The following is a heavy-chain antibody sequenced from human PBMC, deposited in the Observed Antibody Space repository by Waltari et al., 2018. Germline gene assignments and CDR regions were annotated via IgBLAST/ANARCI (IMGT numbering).Heavy chain of an antibody. CDR2: IFIDGSA. Sequence: QVQLQESGPGLVKPSETLSLTCTVSGGSIHNYYWSWIRQPAGQGLEYIGRIFIDGSANYNPSLKSRVTMSMDTSKNQFALKVYSVTAADTAVYYCARGGQWFGEPSSWFDPWGQGTLVTVSS. CDR3: ARGGQWFGEPSSWFDP. D-gene: IGHD3-10*01. CDR1: GGSIHNYY. J-gene: IGHJ5*02. V-gene: IGHV4-4*07.